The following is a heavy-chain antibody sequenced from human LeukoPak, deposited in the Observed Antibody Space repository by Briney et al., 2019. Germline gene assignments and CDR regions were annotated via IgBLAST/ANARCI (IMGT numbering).Heavy chain of an antibody. Sequence: GGSLRLSCAASGVTGSSNYLSWVRQAPGKALEWVSVIFSGGSTYYADSVKGRFTISRDNAQNSLYLQMNSLRVEDTAVYYCAREQVAVPGGDYWGQGTLVTVSS. CDR2: IFSGGST. CDR1: GVTGSSNY. D-gene: IGHD6-19*01. V-gene: IGHV3-66*01. J-gene: IGHJ4*02. CDR3: AREQVAVPGGDY.